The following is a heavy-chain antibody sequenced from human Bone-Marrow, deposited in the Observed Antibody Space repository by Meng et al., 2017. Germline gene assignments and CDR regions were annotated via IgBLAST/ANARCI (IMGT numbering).Heavy chain of an antibody. Sequence: QVQLVQSGPEVMKPGSSLQVSCKASGGSFSTYTFSWVRQAPGQGLEWMGGLIPVLNTAKSAPRFQDRVTFTADETTTTAYMELSSLTLEDTAVYFCARGRGNQPLFDFWGQGTLVTVSS. V-gene: IGHV1-69*01. CDR3: ARGRGNQPLFDF. CDR1: GGSFSTYT. D-gene: IGHD1-14*01. J-gene: IGHJ4*02. CDR2: LIPVLNTA.